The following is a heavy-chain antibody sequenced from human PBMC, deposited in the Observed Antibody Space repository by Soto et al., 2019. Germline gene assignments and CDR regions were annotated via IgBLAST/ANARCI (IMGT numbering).Heavy chain of an antibody. Sequence: WGSLRLSCAASGFTFTSYSMSWVRQAPGKGIEWVSGFSTGGDGGTTYYADSVKGRFTISRDNSKNTLFLQMNSLRAEDTAIYYCAKKVNSGPGSQFFDYWGQGTLVTVSS. J-gene: IGHJ4*02. D-gene: IGHD3-10*01. CDR1: GFTFTSYS. CDR2: FSTGGDGGTT. V-gene: IGHV3-23*01. CDR3: AKKVNSGPGSQFFDY.